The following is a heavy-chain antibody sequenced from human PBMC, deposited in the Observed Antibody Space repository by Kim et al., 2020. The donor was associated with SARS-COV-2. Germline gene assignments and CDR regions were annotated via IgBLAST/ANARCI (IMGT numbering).Heavy chain of an antibody. CDR2: IFHSSST. D-gene: IGHD5-18*01. V-gene: IGHV4-4*02. J-gene: IGHJ5*02. CDR1: GGSISSITW. CDR3: TKSDTYGHTHWFDP. Sequence: SETLSLTCDVSGGSISSITWWSWVRQSPEKGLEWIGEIFHSSSTNYNPSLKSRVTITVDKSKNQFSLRLSSVTAADTAVYYCTKSDTYGHTHWFDPWGQGTLVTVSS.